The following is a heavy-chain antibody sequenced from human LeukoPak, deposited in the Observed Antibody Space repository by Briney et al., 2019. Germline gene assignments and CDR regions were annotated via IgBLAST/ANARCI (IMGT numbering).Heavy chain of an antibody. CDR1: GGSISSSRYY. D-gene: IGHD3-22*01. J-gene: IGHJ6*02. CDR2: IYYSGST. Sequence: SETLSLTCTVSGGSISSSRYYWGWIRQPPGKGLEWIGSIYYSGSTYYNPSLKSRVTISVDTSKNQFSLKLSSVTAADTAVYYCARSKTYYYDSSGFPSYYYGMDVWGQGTTVTVSS. CDR3: ARSKTYYYDSSGFPSYYYGMDV. V-gene: IGHV4-39*07.